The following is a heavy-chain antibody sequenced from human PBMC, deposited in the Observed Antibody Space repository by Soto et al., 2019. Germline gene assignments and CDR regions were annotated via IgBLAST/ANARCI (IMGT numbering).Heavy chain of an antibody. CDR1: VGSISNYH. J-gene: IGHJ4*02. D-gene: IGHD3-3*01. V-gene: IGHV4-59*01. CDR3: ARVAADAYWSGYDDY. CDR2: ISYTGST. Sequence: SETLSLTCSVSVGSISNYHWSWIRQPPGKGLEWIGYISYTGSTNYSPSLKSRVTMLLATSKKQFSLKLSSVTAADTAVYYCARVAADAYWSGYDDYWGQGTLVTVSS.